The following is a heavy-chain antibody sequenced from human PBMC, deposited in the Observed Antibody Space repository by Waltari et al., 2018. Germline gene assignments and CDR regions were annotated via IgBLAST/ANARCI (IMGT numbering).Heavy chain of an antibody. V-gene: IGHV1-69*08. J-gene: IGHJ6*02. CDR2: IIPICGTS. D-gene: IGHD2-2*01. Sequence: QVQLVQSGAEVTKPGSSVKVSCKASGGTFSRYAINWVRQAPGQGLEGMGRIIPICGTSNYAQKFQGRVTITADKSTSTAYMELSSLRSEDTAVYYCARDLSCCDQMGYYYGMDVWGQGTTVTVSS. CDR3: ARDLSCCDQMGYYYGMDV. CDR1: GGTFSRYA.